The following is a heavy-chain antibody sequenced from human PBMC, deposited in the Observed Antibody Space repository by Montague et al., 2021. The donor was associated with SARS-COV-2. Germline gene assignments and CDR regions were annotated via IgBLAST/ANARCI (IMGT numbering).Heavy chain of an antibody. Sequence: SLRLSCAASGFTFSSYWMSWVRQAPGKGLEWVANIKQDGSEKYYVGSVKGRFTISRDNAKNSLYLQMNSLRAEDTAVYYCARDLGAVVVAAIKYYYYGMDVWGQGTTVTVSS. V-gene: IGHV3-7*03. CDR1: GFTFSSYW. CDR2: IKQDGSEK. CDR3: ARDLGAVVVAAIKYYYYGMDV. J-gene: IGHJ6*02. D-gene: IGHD2-15*01.